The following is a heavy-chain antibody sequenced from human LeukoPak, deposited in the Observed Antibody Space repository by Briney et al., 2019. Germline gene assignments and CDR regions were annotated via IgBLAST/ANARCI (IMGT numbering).Heavy chain of an antibody. Sequence: SETLSLTCTVYGVSFSGYYCSWIRQPPGKGLEWIGEINHNGNTNYNPSLKSRVTISVDTSKNQFSLKVSSVTAADSAVYYCARWPRERNRITVTNYYYYMDVWGRGTTVTVSS. D-gene: IGHD4-11*01. CDR1: GVSFSGYY. CDR2: INHNGNT. CDR3: ARWPRERNRITVTNYYYYMDV. V-gene: IGHV4-34*01. J-gene: IGHJ6*03.